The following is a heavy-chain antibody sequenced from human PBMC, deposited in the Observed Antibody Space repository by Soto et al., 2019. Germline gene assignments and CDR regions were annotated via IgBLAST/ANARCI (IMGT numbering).Heavy chain of an antibody. Sequence: EVQLVESGVGLVQFGGSLRLSCAASGFTFSSYWMHWVRQVPGKGLVWVSRIKGDETNTGYADSVKGRFTISRDNVKYTLYMQMNSLRPDDTAVYYCARGLSGYYGFDYWGQGTLVTVSS. J-gene: IGHJ4*02. CDR1: GFTFSSYW. V-gene: IGHV3-74*01. D-gene: IGHD5-12*01. CDR2: IKGDETNT. CDR3: ARGLSGYYGFDY.